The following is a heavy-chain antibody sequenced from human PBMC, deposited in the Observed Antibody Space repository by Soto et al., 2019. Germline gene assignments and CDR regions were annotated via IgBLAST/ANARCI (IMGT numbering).Heavy chain of an antibody. CDR3: AREVASGGSY. CDR1: GFTLSTYW. D-gene: IGHD2-8*02. V-gene: IGHV3-7*01. Sequence: QPGGSLRLSCAASGFTLSTYWMTWVRQAPGKGLEWVANINQDGSVKYYVDSVKVRFTISRDNAKNSLYLQMSSLRAEDTAVYYCAREVASGGSYWGQGTQVTVSS. J-gene: IGHJ4*02. CDR2: INQDGSVK.